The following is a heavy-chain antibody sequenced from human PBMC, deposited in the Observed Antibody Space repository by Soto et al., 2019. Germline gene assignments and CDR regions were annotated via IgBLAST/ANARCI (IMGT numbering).Heavy chain of an antibody. Sequence: QVQLVESGGGVVQPGRSLRLSCAASGFTFSSYGMHWVRQAPGKGLEWVAVIWYDGSNKYYADSVKGRFTISRDNSKNTLYLQMNSLRAEDTAVYYCARVGYCSGGSCYSRGNDYWGQGTLVTVSS. CDR1: GFTFSSYG. V-gene: IGHV3-33*01. D-gene: IGHD2-15*01. J-gene: IGHJ4*02. CDR2: IWYDGSNK. CDR3: ARVGYCSGGSCYSRGNDY.